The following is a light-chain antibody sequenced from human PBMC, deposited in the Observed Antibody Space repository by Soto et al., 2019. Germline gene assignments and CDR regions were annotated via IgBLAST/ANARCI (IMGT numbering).Light chain of an antibody. J-gene: IGLJ2*01. V-gene: IGLV2-14*01. CDR1: SSDVGGFLY. Sequence: QSVLTQPASVSGSPGQSITISCTGTSSDVGGFLYVSWFQQHPGKAPKLMIYAVSNRPSGISNRFSGSKSGNTASLTISGLQAEDEADDYCSSYSSSSTLVVFGGGTKVTVL. CDR2: AVS. CDR3: SSYSSSSTLVV.